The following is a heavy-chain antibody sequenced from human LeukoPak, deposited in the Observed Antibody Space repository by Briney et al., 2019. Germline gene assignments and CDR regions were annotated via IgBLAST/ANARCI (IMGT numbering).Heavy chain of an antibody. CDR2: IKSKGSGGTT. V-gene: IGHV3-15*03. Sequence: GGSLRLSCTASGFIFSDAWMTWVRQAPGQGPEWVGRIKSKGSGGTTDYASSVKGRFIISRDDSENTLYLQMNSLRTDDTAVYYCSKDLPLTRAWALKYWGQGALVTVSS. D-gene: IGHD2-2*01. CDR1: GFIFSDAW. CDR3: SKDLPLTRAWALKY. J-gene: IGHJ4*02.